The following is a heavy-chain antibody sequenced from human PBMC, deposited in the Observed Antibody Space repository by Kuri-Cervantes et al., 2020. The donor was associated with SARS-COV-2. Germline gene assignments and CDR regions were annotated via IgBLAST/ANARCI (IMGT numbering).Heavy chain of an antibody. J-gene: IGHJ4*02. CDR1: GFTFSSYS. V-gene: IGHV3-21*01. CDR2: ISSSSSYI. CDR3: ARDLKESKGMDFDY. Sequence: GESLKISCAASGFTFSSYSMNWVRQAPGKGLEWVSSISSSSSYIFYADSVKGRFTISRDNAKNSLYLQKNSQRAEYTAVYYCARDLKESKGMDFDYWGQGTLVTVSS. D-gene: IGHD5-24*01.